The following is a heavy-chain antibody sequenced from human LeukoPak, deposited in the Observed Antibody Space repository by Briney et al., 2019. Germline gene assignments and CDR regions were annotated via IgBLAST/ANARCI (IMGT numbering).Heavy chain of an antibody. J-gene: IGHJ4*02. CDR2: INPNSGGT. CDR1: GYTXTGYY. CDR3: ARGRDTAMANFDY. D-gene: IGHD5-18*01. V-gene: IGHV1-2*02. Sequence: XSCXXXGYTXTGYYMHWVRQAPGQGLEWMGWINPNSGGTNYAQKFQGRVTMTRDTSISTAYMELSRLRSDDTAVYYCARGRDTAMANFDYWGQGTLVTVSS.